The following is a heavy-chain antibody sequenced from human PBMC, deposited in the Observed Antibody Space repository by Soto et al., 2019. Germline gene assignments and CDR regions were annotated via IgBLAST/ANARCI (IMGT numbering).Heavy chain of an antibody. J-gene: IGHJ4*02. CDR2: INHSGST. CDR1: GGSFSGYY. CDR3: ARSGETTVTDY. V-gene: IGHV4-34*01. D-gene: IGHD4-17*01. Sequence: PSETLSLTCAVYGGSFSGYYWSWIRQPPGKGLEWIGEINHSGSTNYNPSLKSRVTISVDTSKNQFSLKLSSVTAADTAVYYCARSGETTVTDYWGQGTLVTVSS.